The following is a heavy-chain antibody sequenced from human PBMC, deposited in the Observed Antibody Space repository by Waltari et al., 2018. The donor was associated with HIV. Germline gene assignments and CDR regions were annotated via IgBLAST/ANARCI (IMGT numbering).Heavy chain of an antibody. CDR3: ARGGMGDYGEPYWYFDL. J-gene: IGHJ2*01. CDR2: IFSGYRH. V-gene: IGHV3-53*01. D-gene: IGHD4-17*01. Sequence: EVQLVESGGGLIQPGGSLRLSCAASGFTVSSNYMSWVRQAPGKGLEWVSVIFSGYRHSYADSVKVRFTISRDNSKNTLYLQVNSLISEDTAVYFCARGGMGDYGEPYWYFDLWGRGTLVTVSS. CDR1: GFTVSSNY.